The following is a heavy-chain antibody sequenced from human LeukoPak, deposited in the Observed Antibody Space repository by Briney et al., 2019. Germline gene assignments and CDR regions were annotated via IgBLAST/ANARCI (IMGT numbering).Heavy chain of an antibody. Sequence: GGSLRLSCGVPGFTFSDYGMSWVRQAPGQGLEWVASISDSGEVTFKADSVEGRFTISRDNSKNALYLQMNSLRAEDTAVYYCAKELTTVTVDYWGQGTLVTVSS. CDR3: AKELTTVTVDY. J-gene: IGHJ4*02. CDR2: ISDSGEVT. D-gene: IGHD4-17*01. CDR1: GFTFSDYG. V-gene: IGHV3-23*01.